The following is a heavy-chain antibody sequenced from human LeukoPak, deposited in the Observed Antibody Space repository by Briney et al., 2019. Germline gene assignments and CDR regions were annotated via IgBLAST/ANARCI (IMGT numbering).Heavy chain of an antibody. V-gene: IGHV3-48*03. CDR2: ISSSGSTI. D-gene: IGHD6-13*01. CDR3: AKEIAAIGLPAVDY. Sequence: GGSLRLSCAASGFTFSSYEMNWVRQAPGKGLEWVSYISSSGSTIYYPDPVKGRFTISRDNSKNTLYLQMNSLGAADTAIYYCAKEIAAIGLPAVDYWGQGTLVTVSS. CDR1: GFTFSSYE. J-gene: IGHJ4*02.